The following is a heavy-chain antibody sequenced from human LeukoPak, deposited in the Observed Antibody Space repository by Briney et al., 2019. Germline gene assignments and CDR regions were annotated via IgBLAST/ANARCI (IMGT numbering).Heavy chain of an antibody. V-gene: IGHV3-48*03. CDR3: AKDLHTGSSLVPFDY. CDR1: GFTFSSYE. Sequence: GGSLRLSCAASGFTFSSYEMNWVRQAPGKGLEWVSYISTSGSTIYYADSVKGRFTVSRDNSKNTLYLQMNSLRAEDTAVYYCAKDLHTGSSLVPFDYWGQGTLVAVSS. J-gene: IGHJ4*02. CDR2: ISTSGSTI. D-gene: IGHD6-6*01.